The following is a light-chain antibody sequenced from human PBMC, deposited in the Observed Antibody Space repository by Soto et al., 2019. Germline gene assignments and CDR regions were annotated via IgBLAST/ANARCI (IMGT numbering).Light chain of an antibody. Sequence: EVLMTQSPATLSVSPGDTATLSCRATERISSSLAWYQQKPGQPPRLLIYGASTRATGVPARFSGSGSGTEFTLTLSRLQSEDFAVYYCQQYYNWRPRFGQGTKVEIK. CDR2: GAS. CDR1: ERISSS. CDR3: QQYYNWRPR. V-gene: IGKV3-15*01. J-gene: IGKJ1*01.